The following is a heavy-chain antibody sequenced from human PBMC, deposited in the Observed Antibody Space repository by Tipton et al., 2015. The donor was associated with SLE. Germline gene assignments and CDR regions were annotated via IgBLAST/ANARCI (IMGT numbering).Heavy chain of an antibody. J-gene: IGHJ4*02. CDR3: ARQLYSGSGFFDS. CDR1: GFIFEDCA. Sequence: SLRLSCAASGFIFEDCAFPWVRKAPGKGLAWVSGINWNSGSIGYADSVKGRFTISRDNAKKSLDLQMNSLRAEDTATYYCARQLYSGSGFFDSWGQGTLVTVSS. CDR2: INWNSGSI. D-gene: IGHD3-10*01. V-gene: IGHV3-9*01.